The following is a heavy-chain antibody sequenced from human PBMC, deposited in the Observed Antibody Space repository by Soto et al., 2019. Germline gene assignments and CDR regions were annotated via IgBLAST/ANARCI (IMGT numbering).Heavy chain of an antibody. CDR1: GFTFSSYG. CDR3: ARDRYSSSSGWFDP. D-gene: IGHD6-6*01. J-gene: IGHJ5*02. V-gene: IGHV3-33*01. Sequence: QVPLVESGGGVVQPGRSLRLSCAASGFTFSSYGMHWFRQAPGDGLEWVAVIWYDGSNKYYADSVKGRFTIPRDKSKNTLYLKMNSLRAEDTAVYYFARDRYSSSSGWFDPWGQGTLVTVSS. CDR2: IWYDGSNK.